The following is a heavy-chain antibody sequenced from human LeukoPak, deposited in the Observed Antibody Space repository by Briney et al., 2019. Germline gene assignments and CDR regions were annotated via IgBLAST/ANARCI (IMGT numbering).Heavy chain of an antibody. CDR2: IYYSGST. CDR3: ASGRDIVVVPAASGEYFDY. D-gene: IGHD2-2*01. CDR1: GGSISSSSYY. J-gene: IGHJ4*02. Sequence: SETLSLTCTVSGGSISSSSYYWGWIRQPPGQGPEWIGSIYYSGSTYYNPSLKSRVTISVDTSKNQFSLKLSSVTAADTAVYYCASGRDIVVVPAASGEYFDYWGQGTLVTVSS. V-gene: IGHV4-39*07.